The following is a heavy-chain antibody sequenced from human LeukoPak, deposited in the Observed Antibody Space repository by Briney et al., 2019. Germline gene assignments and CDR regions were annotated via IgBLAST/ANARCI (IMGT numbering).Heavy chain of an antibody. J-gene: IGHJ4*02. V-gene: IGHV4-59*01. CDR1: GGSISTYY. CDR3: ARFKRAGGWSYFDY. D-gene: IGHD6-19*01. Sequence: SETLSLTCTVSGGSISTYYWSWIRKPPGKGLEWIGHIYNSGSTNYSPSLKSRVTISVDTSKNQFSLKLSSVTAADTAVYYCARFKRAGGWSYFDYWGQGALVTVSS. CDR2: IYNSGST.